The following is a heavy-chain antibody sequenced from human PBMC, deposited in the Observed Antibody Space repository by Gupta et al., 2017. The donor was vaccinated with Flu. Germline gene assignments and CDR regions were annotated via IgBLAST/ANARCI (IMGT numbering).Heavy chain of an antibody. CDR1: GFIFSNYP. Sequence: SGFIFSNYPMRWVRQTPGQGLEWVSTIGRAGDTHYADSVKGRFTISRDISKNTMYLQMNNLRAEDTAIYYCAKGGGYYFDFWGQGTLVTVSS. CDR3: AKGGGYYFDF. CDR2: IGRAGDT. J-gene: IGHJ4*02. D-gene: IGHD3-10*01. V-gene: IGHV3-23*01.